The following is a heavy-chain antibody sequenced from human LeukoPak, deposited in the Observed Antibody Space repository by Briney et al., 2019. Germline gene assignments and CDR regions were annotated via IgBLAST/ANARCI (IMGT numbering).Heavy chain of an antibody. CDR2: LYSDGNT. V-gene: IGHV3-53*01. J-gene: IGHJ4*02. D-gene: IGHD1-14*01. CDR1: GFTVIAND. CDR3: ARGVEPLAANTLAY. Sequence: GGSLRLSCAASGFTVIANDMTWVRQAPGKGLEWVSVLYSDGNTKYADSVQGRSTISRDNSKNTLYLEMNSLSPDDTAVYYCARGVEPLAANTLAYWGQGTLVTVSS.